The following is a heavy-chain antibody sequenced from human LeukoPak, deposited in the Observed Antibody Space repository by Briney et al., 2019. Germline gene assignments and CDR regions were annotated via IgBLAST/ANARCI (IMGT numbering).Heavy chain of an antibody. D-gene: IGHD3-9*01. Sequence: ASVKVSCKASGYTFTSYGISWVRQATGQGLEWMGWMNPNSGNTGYAQKFQGRVTMTRNTSISTAYMELSSLRSEDTAVYYCARVGSKRYFDWLLHYYFDYWGQGTLVTVSS. J-gene: IGHJ4*02. V-gene: IGHV1-8*02. CDR1: GYTFTSYG. CDR3: ARVGSKRYFDWLLHYYFDY. CDR2: MNPNSGNT.